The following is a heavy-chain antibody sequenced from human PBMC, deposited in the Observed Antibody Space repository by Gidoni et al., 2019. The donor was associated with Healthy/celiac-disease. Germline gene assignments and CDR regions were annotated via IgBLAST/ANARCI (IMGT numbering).Heavy chain of an antibody. D-gene: IGHD3-9*01. CDR3: ARGVLRYFDWLSPSNNWFDP. CDR1: GFTVSSNY. V-gene: IGHV3-53*01. J-gene: IGHJ5*02. CDR2: IYSGGST. Sequence: EVQLVESGGGLIQPGGSLRLSCAASGFTVSSNYMSWVRQAPGKGLEWVSVIYSGGSTYYADSVKGRFTISRDNSKNTLYLQMNSLRAEDTAVYYCARGVLRYFDWLSPSNNWFDPWGQGTLVTVSS.